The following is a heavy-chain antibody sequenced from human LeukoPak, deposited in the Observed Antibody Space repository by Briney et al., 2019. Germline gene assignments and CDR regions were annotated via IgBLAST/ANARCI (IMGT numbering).Heavy chain of an antibody. CDR3: ARAPGSLDY. V-gene: IGHV3-23*01. CDR2: ISGSGVGT. CDR1: GFTFSTFP. Sequence: PGGSLRLSCAASGFTFSTFPMNWVRQSPGKGLEWVSGISGSGVGTYNADSVKGRFTISRDNSKNTLFLQMNSLRPEDTAVYYCARAPGSLDYWGQGILVTVSS. D-gene: IGHD3-10*01. J-gene: IGHJ4*02.